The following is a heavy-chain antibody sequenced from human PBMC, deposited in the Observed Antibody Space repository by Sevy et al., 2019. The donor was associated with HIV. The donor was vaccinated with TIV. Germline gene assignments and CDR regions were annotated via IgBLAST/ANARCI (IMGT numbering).Heavy chain of an antibody. CDR1: GDAISSYY. CDR2: LYDSGTT. V-gene: IGHV4-59*08. CDR3: AGHLLDVAHSYGMDV. D-gene: IGHD3-10*01. J-gene: IGHJ6*02. Sequence: SETLSLTCTVSGDAISSYYWSWIRQPPGKGLEWIGSLYDSGTTNYSPSLKSRVTISVDTSKNHFSLNLSSVTAAETAVYYCAGHLLDVAHSYGMDVWGQGTAVTVSS.